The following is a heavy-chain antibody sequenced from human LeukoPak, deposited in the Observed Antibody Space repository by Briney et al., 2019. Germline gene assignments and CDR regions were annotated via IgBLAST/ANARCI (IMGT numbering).Heavy chain of an antibody. CDR2: INHSGST. D-gene: IGHD7-27*01. V-gene: IGHV4-34*01. CDR3: PRGLNWGYYFDY. J-gene: IGHJ4*02. CDR1: GGSFSGYY. Sequence: SETLSLTCAVYGGSFSGYYWSWIRQPPGKGLEWIGEINHSGSTNYNPSLKSRVTISVDTSKNQFSLKLSSVTAADTAVYYCPRGLNWGYYFDYWGQGTLVTVSP.